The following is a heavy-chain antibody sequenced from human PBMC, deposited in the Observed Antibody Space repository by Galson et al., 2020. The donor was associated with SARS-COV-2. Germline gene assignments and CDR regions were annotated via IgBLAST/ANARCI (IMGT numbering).Heavy chain of an antibody. V-gene: IGHV3-7*03. CDR1: GFTFSGYW. J-gene: IGHJ4*02. D-gene: IGHD6-19*01. CDR2: IKQDGSEK. Sequence: GESLKISCAASGFTFSGYWMSWVRQAPGKGLEWVANIKQDGSEKYYVDSVKGRFTISRDNAKNSLYLQMNSLRAEDTAVYYCARGQWLIGVYWGQGTRVTVSS. CDR3: ARGQWLIGVY.